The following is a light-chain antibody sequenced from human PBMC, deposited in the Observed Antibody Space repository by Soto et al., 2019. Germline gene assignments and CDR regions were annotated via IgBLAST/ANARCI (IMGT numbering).Light chain of an antibody. Sequence: VVLTQSPGTLSLSPGERATLSCRASQSVSSSYLAWYQQKPGQAPRLLIYAASTRATGIPARFSGSGSETEFTLTISSLQSEDFAVYYCHQYHNWPWTFGQGTKVAIK. V-gene: IGKV3-15*01. J-gene: IGKJ1*01. CDR2: AAS. CDR3: HQYHNWPWT. CDR1: QSVSSSY.